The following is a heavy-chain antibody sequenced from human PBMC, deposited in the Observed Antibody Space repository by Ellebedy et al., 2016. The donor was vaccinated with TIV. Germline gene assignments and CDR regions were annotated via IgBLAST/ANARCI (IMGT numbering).Heavy chain of an antibody. CDR2: INPNSGGT. CDR3: TRDLTNIVSGDY. D-gene: IGHD5/OR15-5a*01. Sequence: AASVKVSCKTSGYTFTDYYIHWVRQAPGQGLEWMAWINPNSGGTNYAQKFQGRVTVTRDTSTSTAFLVLSRLRSDDTAVYYCTRDLTNIVSGDYWGQGTLVTVSS. CDR1: GYTFTDYY. J-gene: IGHJ4*02. V-gene: IGHV1-2*02.